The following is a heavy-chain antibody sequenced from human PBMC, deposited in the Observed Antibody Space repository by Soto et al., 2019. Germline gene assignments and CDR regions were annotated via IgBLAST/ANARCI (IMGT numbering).Heavy chain of an antibody. J-gene: IGHJ6*04. CDR2: ISSSSTTI. CDR3: ARGRPVDV. D-gene: IGHD6-6*01. V-gene: IGHV3-48*01. CDR1: GFTFSSYS. Sequence: GGSLRLSCSASGFTFSSYSMNWVRQAPGKGLEWVSYISSSSTTIYYAGSVQGRFTISRDNAKNSLYLQMSSLRVEDTAVYYCARGRPVDVWGKGTTVTVSS.